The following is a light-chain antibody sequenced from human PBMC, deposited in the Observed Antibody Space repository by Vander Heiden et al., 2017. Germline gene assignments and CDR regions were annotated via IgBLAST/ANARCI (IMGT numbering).Light chain of an antibody. CDR1: QTIHKW. V-gene: IGKV1-5*01. CDR2: DAS. J-gene: IGKJ1*01. Sequence: DIQMTQSPSTLSTSVEDRVTISCRASQTIHKWLAWYQQKPGKAPELLIYDASTLQSGVPSRFSGARSGTEFTLTISSLQPDDFATYYCQQYYTFPWTFGLGTKVDI. CDR3: QQYYTFPWT.